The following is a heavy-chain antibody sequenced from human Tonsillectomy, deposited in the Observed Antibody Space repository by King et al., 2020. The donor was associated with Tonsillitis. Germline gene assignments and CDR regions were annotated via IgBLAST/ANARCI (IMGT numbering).Heavy chain of an antibody. CDR2: IYYSGSA. D-gene: IGHD2-15*01. CDR1: GGSISSGGYY. J-gene: IGHJ6*03. Sequence: VQLQESGPGLVKPSQTLSLTCTASGGSISSGGYYWSWIRQHPGKGLEWIGYIYYSGSAHYNPSLKTRTTISVDTSKNQFSLRVSSVTAADTAVYYCARPRVARYMDVGGKGTTVTVSS. CDR3: ARPRVARYMDV. V-gene: IGHV4-31*03.